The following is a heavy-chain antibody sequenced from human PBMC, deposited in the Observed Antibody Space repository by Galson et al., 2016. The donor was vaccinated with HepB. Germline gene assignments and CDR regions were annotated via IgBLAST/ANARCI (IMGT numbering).Heavy chain of an antibody. V-gene: IGHV3-72*01. J-gene: IGHJ4*02. CDR3: ARSRSGSGNFDY. D-gene: IGHD3-10*01. Sequence: SLRLSCAASGFTFSSFTMDWLRQAPGKGLEWVARSRDKANRHTTEYAASVKGRFTISRDDSQNSVYLQMNSLKTEDTAVYYCARSRSGSGNFDYWGQGTLVTVSS. CDR1: GFTFSSFT. CDR2: SRDKANRHTT.